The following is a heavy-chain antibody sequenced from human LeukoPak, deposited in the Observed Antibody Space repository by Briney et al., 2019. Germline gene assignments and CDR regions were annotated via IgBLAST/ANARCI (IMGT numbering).Heavy chain of an antibody. V-gene: IGHV1-18*01. Sequence: ASVTVSFKASGYTFTIYGISWVRQAPGQGLEWMGWISAYNGNTNYAQKLQGRVTMTTDTSTSTAYMELRSLRSDDTAVYYCARETTVTTKFDPWGQGTLVTVSS. CDR3: ARETTVTTKFDP. J-gene: IGHJ5*02. CDR1: GYTFTIYG. CDR2: ISAYNGNT. D-gene: IGHD4-11*01.